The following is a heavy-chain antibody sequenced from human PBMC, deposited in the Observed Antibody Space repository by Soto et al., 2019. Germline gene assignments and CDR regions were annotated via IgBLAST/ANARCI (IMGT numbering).Heavy chain of an antibody. J-gene: IGHJ6*02. D-gene: IGHD1-26*01. V-gene: IGHV1-2*02. CDR2: INPNTGGT. Sequence: ASVKVSCKPSGYTFTDYYIHWVRLAPGQGLEWMGWINPNTGGTSAAQKFQGRVTMTRDTSTSTVYMELSSLRSEDTAVYYCARGSVVGASPPYYYGMDVWGQGTTVTVSS. CDR3: ARGSVVGASPPYYYGMDV. CDR1: GYTFTDYY.